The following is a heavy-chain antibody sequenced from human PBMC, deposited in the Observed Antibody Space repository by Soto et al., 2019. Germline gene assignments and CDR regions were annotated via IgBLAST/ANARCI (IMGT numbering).Heavy chain of an antibody. D-gene: IGHD1-1*01. CDR1: GGSVSSSSYY. CDR2: VYYSGST. CDR3: RSVEGLDTLPYYCDF. Sequence: QLQLQESGPGLVKPSETLSLTCTVSGGSVSSSSYYWGWVRQPPGKGLEWIGSVYYSGSTYFNPSLESRVTISVDKAKNHFSLKLMSLSAADTALYYCRSVEGLDTLPYYCDFGGQGALVTLSS. V-gene: IGHV4-39*02. J-gene: IGHJ4*02.